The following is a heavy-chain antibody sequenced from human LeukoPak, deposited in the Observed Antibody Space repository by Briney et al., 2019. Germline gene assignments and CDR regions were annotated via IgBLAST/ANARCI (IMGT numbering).Heavy chain of an antibody. CDR1: GGSISSGSYY. Sequence: PSQTLFLTCTVSGGSISSGSYYWSWIRQPAGKGLEWIGRIYTSGSTNYNPSLKSRVTISVDTSKNQFSLKLSSVTAADTAVYYCARAGLNYGDYGEPGFDYWGQGTLVTVSS. CDR2: IYTSGST. J-gene: IGHJ4*02. V-gene: IGHV4-61*02. D-gene: IGHD4-17*01. CDR3: ARAGLNYGDYGEPGFDY.